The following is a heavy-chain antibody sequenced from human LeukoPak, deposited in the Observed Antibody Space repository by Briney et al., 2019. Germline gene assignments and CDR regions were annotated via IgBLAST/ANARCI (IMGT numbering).Heavy chain of an antibody. Sequence: PSETLSLTCAVSGYSITGGYYWGWIRQPPGKGLEWIGSIYYSGSTYYNPSLKSRVTISVDTSKNQFSLKLSSVTAADTAVYYCASLTSAQPECWGQGTLVTVSS. V-gene: IGHV4-38-2*01. CDR1: GYSITGGYY. CDR3: ASLTSAQPEC. J-gene: IGHJ4*02. CDR2: IYYSGST.